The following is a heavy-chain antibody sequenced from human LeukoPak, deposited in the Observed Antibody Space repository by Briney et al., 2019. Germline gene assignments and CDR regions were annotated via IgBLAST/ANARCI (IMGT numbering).Heavy chain of an antibody. V-gene: IGHV4-39*07. CDR1: GVSITSSTYY. CDR3: ARIGAAGTRYYFDY. D-gene: IGHD6-13*01. J-gene: IGHJ4*02. CDR2: IYHSGRT. Sequence: PSETLSLTCSVAGVSITSSTYYWGWIRQPPGKGLEWIGSIYHSGRTYYNSSLNSRVTLSVDTSKSQFSLRLNSVTAADTAVYYCARIGAAGTRYYFDYWSQGTLVTVSS.